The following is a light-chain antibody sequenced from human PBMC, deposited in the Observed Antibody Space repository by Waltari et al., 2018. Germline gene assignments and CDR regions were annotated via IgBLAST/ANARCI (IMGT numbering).Light chain of an antibody. J-gene: IGLJ3*02. V-gene: IGLV4-69*01. CDR1: SGHSSHV. Sequence: QLVLTHSPSASASLGASVKLTCTLTSGHSSHVIAWLHQQPEKGPRYLMKVNSDGSHSKGDEIPDRFSGSSSGAERYLTISSLQSEDEADYYCQTGGHGTWVFGGGTKLTVL. CDR3: QTGGHGTWV. CDR2: VNSDGSH.